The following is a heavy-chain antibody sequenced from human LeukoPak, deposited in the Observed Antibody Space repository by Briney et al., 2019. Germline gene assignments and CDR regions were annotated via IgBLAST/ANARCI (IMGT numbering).Heavy chain of an antibody. J-gene: IGHJ4*02. CDR1: GFTFSSYG. Sequence: GRSLRLSCAASGFTFSSYGMHWVRQAPGKGLDWVAVISYDGSNKYYADSVKGRFTISRDNSKNTLYLQMNSLRAEDTAVYYCAKSPPKTTVTEYYFDYWGQGTLVTVSS. CDR2: ISYDGSNK. CDR3: AKSPPKTTVTEYYFDY. D-gene: IGHD4-17*01. V-gene: IGHV3-30*18.